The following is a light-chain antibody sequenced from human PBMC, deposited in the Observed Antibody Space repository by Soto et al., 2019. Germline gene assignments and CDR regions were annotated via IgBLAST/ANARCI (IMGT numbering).Light chain of an antibody. CDR2: GNR. CDR3: QAYDYSLTASV. J-gene: IGLJ3*02. Sequence: QSVLTQPPSVSGAPGQRVTLSCTGNSSNLGAGYDVHWYQQLPGAAPKLVIFGNRNRPSGVPEQFSGSKSGTSASLAITGLQDEDEAHYYCQAYDYSLTASVFGGGTKVTVL. CDR1: SSNLGAGYD. V-gene: IGLV1-40*01.